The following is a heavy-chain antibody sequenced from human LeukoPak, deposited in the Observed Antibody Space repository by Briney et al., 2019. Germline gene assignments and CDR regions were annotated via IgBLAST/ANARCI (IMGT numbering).Heavy chain of an antibody. D-gene: IGHD1-26*01. Sequence: SGTLSLTCAVSGASIATSNWWTWVRQPPEKGLEWIGSIYYSGSTYYNPSLKSRVTISVDTSKNQFSLKLSSVTAADTAVYYCARRSGRKPYWGQGTLVTVSS. CDR3: ARRSGRKPY. V-gene: IGHV4-4*02. CDR1: GASIATSNW. J-gene: IGHJ4*02. CDR2: IYYSGST.